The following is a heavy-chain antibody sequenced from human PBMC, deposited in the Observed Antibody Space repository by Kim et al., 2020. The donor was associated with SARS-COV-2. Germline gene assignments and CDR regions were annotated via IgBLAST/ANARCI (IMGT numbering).Heavy chain of an antibody. J-gene: IGHJ5*02. D-gene: IGHD4-17*01. CDR2: ISSSSSTI. V-gene: IGHV3-48*02. Sequence: GGSLRLSCAASGFTFSSYSMNWVRQAPGKGLEWVSYISSSSSTIYYADSVKGRFTISRDNAKNSLYLQMNSLRDEDTAVYYCAGDATDWERDWFDPWGQGPLVTVAS. CDR3: AGDATDWERDWFDP. CDR1: GFTFSSYS.